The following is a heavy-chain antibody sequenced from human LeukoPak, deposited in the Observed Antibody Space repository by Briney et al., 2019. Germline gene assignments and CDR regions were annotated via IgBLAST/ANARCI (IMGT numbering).Heavy chain of an antibody. D-gene: IGHD3-22*01. CDR1: GYTFTGYY. CDR3: ATSSGYYVGYIQY. CDR2: INPNSGGT. V-gene: IGHV1-2*02. J-gene: IGHJ1*01. Sequence: ASVKVSCKASGYTFTGYYIHWVRQAPGRGLEWMGWINPNSGGTLYSQNFQGRVTMTRDTSISTAYMELIRLTSDDTAVYYCATSSGYYVGYIQYWGQGTLVTVSS.